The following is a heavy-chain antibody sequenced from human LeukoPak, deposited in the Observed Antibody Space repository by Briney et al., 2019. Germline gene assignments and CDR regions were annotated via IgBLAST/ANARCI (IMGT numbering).Heavy chain of an antibody. Sequence: GGSLRLSCAASGFTFDEYGMHWVRQAPGKGLEWVSGISWNSSRIRYADSVKGRFTISRDNAKNSLYLQMNSLRAEDTALYYCAKAQVVTAIQPDAFDIWGQGTMVTVS. CDR3: AKAQVVTAIQPDAFDI. CDR2: ISWNSSRI. V-gene: IGHV3-9*01. D-gene: IGHD2-21*02. J-gene: IGHJ3*02. CDR1: GFTFDEYG.